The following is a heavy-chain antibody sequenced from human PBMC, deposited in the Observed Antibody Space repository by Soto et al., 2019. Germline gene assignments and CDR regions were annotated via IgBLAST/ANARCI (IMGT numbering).Heavy chain of an antibody. V-gene: IGHV3-30-3*02. CDR1: GFTFSSYA. D-gene: IGHD1-26*01. CDR3: AKPFSGSYYRGDAFDI. CDR2: ISYDGSNK. J-gene: IGHJ3*02. Sequence: QVQLVESGGGVVQPGRSLRLSCAASGFTFSSYAMHWVRQAPGKGLEWVAVISYDGSNKHYADSVKGRFTISRDNSKNTLYLQMNSLRAEDTAVYYCAKPFSGSYYRGDAFDIWGQGTMVTVSS.